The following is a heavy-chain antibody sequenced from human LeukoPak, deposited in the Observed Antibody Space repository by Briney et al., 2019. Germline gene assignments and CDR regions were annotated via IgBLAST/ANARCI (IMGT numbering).Heavy chain of an antibody. J-gene: IGHJ4*02. CDR3: ARDLYYYDSSGYYYGGGRLDY. V-gene: IGHV1-46*01. CDR1: GYTFTSYY. CDR2: INPSGGST. D-gene: IGHD3-22*01. Sequence: ASVKVSCKASGYTFTSYYMHWVRQAPGQGLEWMGIINPSGGSTSYAQKFQGRVTMTRDTSTSTVYMELSSLRSEDTAVYYCARDLYYYDSSGYYYGGGRLDYWGQGILVTVSS.